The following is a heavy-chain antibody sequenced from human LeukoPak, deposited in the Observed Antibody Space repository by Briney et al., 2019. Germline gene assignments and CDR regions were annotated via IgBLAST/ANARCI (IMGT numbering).Heavy chain of an antibody. J-gene: IGHJ4*02. CDR3: AKGAGITFGGVIAPLDY. CDR1: GFTFDDDA. CDR2: ISWNSGSI. Sequence: GGSLRLSCAASGFTFDDDAMHWVRQAPGKGLEWVSGISWNSGSIGYADSVKGRFTISRDNAKNSLYLQMNSLRAEDTALYYCAKGAGITFGGVIAPLDYWGQGTLVTVSS. D-gene: IGHD3-16*02. V-gene: IGHV3-9*01.